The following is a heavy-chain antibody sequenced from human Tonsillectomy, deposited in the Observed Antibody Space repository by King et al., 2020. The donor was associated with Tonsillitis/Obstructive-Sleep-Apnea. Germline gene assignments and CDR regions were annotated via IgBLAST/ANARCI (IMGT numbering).Heavy chain of an antibody. J-gene: IGHJ3*02. D-gene: IGHD3-10*01. CDR3: ARVVNYYGSGSYYMGDDAFDI. V-gene: IGHV1-3*01. CDR2: INAGNGNT. Sequence: QLVQSGAEVKKPGASVKVSCKASGYTFTSYAMHWVRQAPGQRLEWMGWINAGNGNTKYSQKFQGRVTITRDTSAGTAYMELSSLRSDDTAVYYCARVVNYYGSGSYYMGDDAFDIWGQGTMVTVSS. CDR1: GYTFTSYA.